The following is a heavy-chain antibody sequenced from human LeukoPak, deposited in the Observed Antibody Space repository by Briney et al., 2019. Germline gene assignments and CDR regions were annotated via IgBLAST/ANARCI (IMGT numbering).Heavy chain of an antibody. J-gene: IGHJ4*02. CDR3: AKASWYKKYCDY. Sequence: SLRLSCAASGFTFDDYAMHWVRRAPGQGLEWVSGISWNSGSIGYADSVKGRFTISRDNAKNSLYLQMNSLRAEDTVLYYCAKASWYKKYCDYWGQGTLVTVSS. CDR2: ISWNSGSI. CDR1: GFTFDDYA. D-gene: IGHD6-13*01. V-gene: IGHV3-9*01.